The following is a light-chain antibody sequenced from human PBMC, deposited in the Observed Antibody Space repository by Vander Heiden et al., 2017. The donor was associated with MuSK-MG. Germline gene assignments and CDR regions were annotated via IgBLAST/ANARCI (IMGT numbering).Light chain of an antibody. V-gene: IGLV3-1*01. J-gene: IGLJ2*01. CDR1: NLGANF. CDR3: PAGDSSTAVV. Sequence: SYELTQPPSVSVSPGPTASITCSGGNLGANFAFWYQQKPSQSTVLVIYQDRKRPAGIAERFSGSRAGTTVTLTIRGTQAVDDDDYYCPAGDSSTAVVFGGGTKRTVL. CDR2: QDR.